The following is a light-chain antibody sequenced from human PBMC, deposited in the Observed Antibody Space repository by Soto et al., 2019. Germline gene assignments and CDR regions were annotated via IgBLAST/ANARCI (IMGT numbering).Light chain of an antibody. CDR2: DDS. CDR1: NIGTKS. CDR3: QVWDNGSDHWV. V-gene: IGLV3-21*02. Sequence: SYELTQPPSVSVAPGQTATVTCGGDNIGTKSVHWYQQKPGQAPVLVVYDDSDRPSGIPERFSGSNSGNTATLTISRVEAGDEAAYSCQVWDNGSDHWVFGGGTKLTVL. J-gene: IGLJ3*02.